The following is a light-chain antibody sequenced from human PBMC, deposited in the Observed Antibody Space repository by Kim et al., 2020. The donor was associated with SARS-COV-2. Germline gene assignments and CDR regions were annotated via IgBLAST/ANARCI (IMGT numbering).Light chain of an antibody. V-gene: IGKV1-5*01. CDR1: QSIVRW. CDR2: GAS. Sequence: SAAVGDRVIITCRASQSIVRWLAWYQQKPGKAPKLLIFGASNLQSVVPSRFSGSGSGTEFSLTISSLQPYDFATYYCQQYNDYQTFGQGTKVDIK. CDR3: QQYNDYQT. J-gene: IGKJ1*01.